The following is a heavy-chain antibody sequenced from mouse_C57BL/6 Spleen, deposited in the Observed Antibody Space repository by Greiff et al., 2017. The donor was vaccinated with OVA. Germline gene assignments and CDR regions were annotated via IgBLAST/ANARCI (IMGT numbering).Heavy chain of an antibody. J-gene: IGHJ2*01. CDR3: AREGYGNYEGYYFDY. V-gene: IGHV1-78*01. D-gene: IGHD2-1*01. CDR1: GYTFTDHT. CDR2: IYPRDGST. Sequence: VQLQHSDAELVKPGASVKISCKVSGYTFTDHTIHWMKQRPEQGLEWIGYIYPRDGSTKYNEKFKGKATLTADKSSSTAYMQLNSLTSEDSAVYFCAREGYGNYEGYYFDYWGQGTTITGSS.